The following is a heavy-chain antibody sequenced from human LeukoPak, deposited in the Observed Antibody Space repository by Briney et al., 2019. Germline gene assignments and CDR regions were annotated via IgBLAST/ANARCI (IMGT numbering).Heavy chain of an antibody. V-gene: IGHV3-30-3*01. J-gene: IGHJ4*02. CDR1: GFTFSDYA. CDR2: ISYDGNNK. CDR3: VGSRRYYAFDY. Sequence: QTGGSLRLSCAVSGFTFSDYAMHWVRQAPGKGLEWVAVISYDGNNKFYPDSVKGRFTISRDNSKSTLYLQMSSLRPEDTALYYCVGSRRYYAFDYWGQGTLVTVSS. D-gene: IGHD3-10*01.